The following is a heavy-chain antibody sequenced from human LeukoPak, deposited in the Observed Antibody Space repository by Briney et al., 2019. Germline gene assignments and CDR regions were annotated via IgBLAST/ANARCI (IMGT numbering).Heavy chain of an antibody. D-gene: IGHD5-18*01. V-gene: IGHV1-69*05. CDR1: GGTFSSYA. Sequence: SVKVSCKASGGTFSSYAISWVRQAPGQGLEWMGGIIPIFGTANYAQKFQGRVTITTDEPTSTAYMELSSLRSEDTAVYYCARGFSDTAMAARYNWFDPWGQGTLVTVSS. CDR3: ARGFSDTAMAARYNWFDP. J-gene: IGHJ5*02. CDR2: IIPIFGTA.